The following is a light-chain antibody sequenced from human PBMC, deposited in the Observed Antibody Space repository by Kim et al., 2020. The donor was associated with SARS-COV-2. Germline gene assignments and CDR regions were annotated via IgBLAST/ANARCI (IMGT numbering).Light chain of an antibody. Sequence: DIQMTQSPSSVSASVGDRVTITCRASQDISTFLAWYQQKPGKAPELLIYAASHLESGVPSRFRGSGSGTEFTLTISSLQPEDVATYYCQQPTIFPLTFGGGTKVDIK. V-gene: IGKV1-12*01. J-gene: IGKJ4*01. CDR3: QQPTIFPLT. CDR2: AAS. CDR1: QDISTF.